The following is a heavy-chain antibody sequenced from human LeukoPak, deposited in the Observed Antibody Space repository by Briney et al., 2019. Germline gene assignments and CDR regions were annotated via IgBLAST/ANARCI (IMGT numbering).Heavy chain of an antibody. D-gene: IGHD2-15*01. CDR2: ISGSGGST. CDR3: AKDAIPYCSGGRCYSDY. CDR1: GFTFSSYV. Sequence: GGSLRLSCAASGFTFSSYVMSWVRQAPGKGLEWVSAISGSGGSTYYADSVKGRFTISRDNSKNTLYLQMSSLRAEDTAVYYCAKDAIPYCSGGRCYSDYWGQGTLVTVSS. J-gene: IGHJ4*02. V-gene: IGHV3-23*01.